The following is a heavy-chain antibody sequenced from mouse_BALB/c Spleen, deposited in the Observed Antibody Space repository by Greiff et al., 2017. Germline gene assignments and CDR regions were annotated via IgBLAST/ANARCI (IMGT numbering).Heavy chain of an antibody. CDR1: GFTFSDYY. J-gene: IGHJ2*01. CDR2: ISDGGSYT. V-gene: IGHV5-4*02. CDR3: ARGAVDYFDY. Sequence: EVQLVESGGGLVKPGGSLKLSCAASGFTFSDYYMYWVRQTPEKRLEWVATISDGGSYTYYPDSVKGRFTISRDNAKNNLYLQMSSLKSEDTAMYYCARGAVDYFDYWGQGTTLTVSS.